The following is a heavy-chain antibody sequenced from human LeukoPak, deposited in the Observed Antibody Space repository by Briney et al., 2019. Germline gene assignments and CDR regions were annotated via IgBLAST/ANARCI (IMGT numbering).Heavy chain of an antibody. D-gene: IGHD1-1*01. CDR1: GFIFRSHG. V-gene: IGHV3-23*01. CDR2: ISPSGDIT. CDR3: AQGLAYIRFDN. J-gene: IGHJ4*02. Sequence: PGGPLRLSCAASGFIFRSHGMNWVRQAPGKGLEWVSGISPSGDITYYADSVKGRFTISRDNSKNTVYLQMDSLRFEDAAVYYCAQGLAYIRFDNWGQGTLVTVSS.